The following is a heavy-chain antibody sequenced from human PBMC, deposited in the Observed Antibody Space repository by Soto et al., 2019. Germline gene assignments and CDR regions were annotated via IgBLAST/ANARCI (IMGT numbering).Heavy chain of an antibody. CDR1: GYSISSSNW. Sequence: QVQLQESGPGLVKPSDTLSLTCAVSGYSISSSNWWGWIRQPPGKGLEWIGYIYYSGSTYYNPSLKSRVTLSVDTFKNQYALKLSSVPAVDTAVYYCAIIATAMVAYGMDVWGQGTTVTDSS. V-gene: IGHV4-28*01. J-gene: IGHJ6*02. D-gene: IGHD5-18*01. CDR2: IYYSGST. CDR3: AIIATAMVAYGMDV.